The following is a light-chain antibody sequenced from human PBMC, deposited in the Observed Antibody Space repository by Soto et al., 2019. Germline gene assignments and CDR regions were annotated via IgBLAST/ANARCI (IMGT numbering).Light chain of an antibody. V-gene: IGKV2-30*01. Sequence: DVVMTQSPLSLPVTPGQPASISCRSSQSLLYSDGNTFLSWSQQKPGQAPRLLISGASNRAAGISDRFRGSGSGTEFTLTISSLRSEDSAIYYCQQYFEWPPMTFGQGTKVDIK. J-gene: IGKJ1*01. CDR3: QQYFEWPPMT. CDR2: GAS. CDR1: QSLLYSDGNTF.